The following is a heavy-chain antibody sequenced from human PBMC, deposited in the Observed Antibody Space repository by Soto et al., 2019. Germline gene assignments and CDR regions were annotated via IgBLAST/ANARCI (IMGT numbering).Heavy chain of an antibody. Sequence: EVQLLESGGGLVQPGGSLRLSCVASGFSFDSYAMTWVRQAPGKGLEWVAVVTDSDSGGSTYYADSVKCRFTSSRDNSMSTVYLKLSGLRVEDTALYYCAIDTFVRLPNYGMAAWGKGTAVPVS. CDR1: GFSFDSYA. V-gene: IGHV3-23*01. J-gene: IGHJ6*04. CDR2: DSDSGGST. CDR3: AIDTFVRLPNYGMAA. D-gene: IGHD6-25*01.